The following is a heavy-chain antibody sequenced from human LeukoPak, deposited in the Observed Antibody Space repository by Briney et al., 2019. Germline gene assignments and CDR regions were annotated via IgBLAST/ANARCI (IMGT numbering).Heavy chain of an antibody. CDR3: ARDLDYGSGDY. V-gene: IGHV3-21*01. J-gene: IGHJ4*02. D-gene: IGHD3-10*01. CDR1: GLTFSRKG. CDR2: ISSSSSYI. Sequence: GGSLRLSCAASGLTFSRKGMHWVRQAPGKGLEWVSSISSSSSYIYYADSVKGRFTISRDNAENSLYLQMNSLRAEDTAVYYCARDLDYGSGDYWGQGTLVTVSS.